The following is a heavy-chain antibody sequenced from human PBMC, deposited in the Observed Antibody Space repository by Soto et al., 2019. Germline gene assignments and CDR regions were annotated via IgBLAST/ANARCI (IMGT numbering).Heavy chain of an antibody. V-gene: IGHV1-2*04. D-gene: IGHD5-12*01. CDR1: GYTFTSYA. CDR2: VNPNSGGT. CDR3: ARDSSGSGYDLGFDL. Sequence: GASVKVSCKASGYTFTSYAMHWVRQAPGQGLEWMGWVNPNSGGTNYAQKFQGWVTMTRDTSINTAYMELSRLRSDDTAIYYCARDSSGSGYDLGFDLWGQGTLVTVSS. J-gene: IGHJ4*02.